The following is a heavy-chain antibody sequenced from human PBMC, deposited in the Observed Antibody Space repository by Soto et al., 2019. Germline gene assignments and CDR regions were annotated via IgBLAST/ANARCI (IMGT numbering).Heavy chain of an antibody. CDR3: AKGPIGGYYYGSGSSFDGIDV. J-gene: IGHJ6*02. D-gene: IGHD3-10*01. CDR2: ISYDGSNK. CDR1: GFTFSSYG. Sequence: QVQLVESGGGVVQPGRSLRLSCAASGFTFSSYGMHWVRQAPGKGLEWVAAISYDGSNKYYADSVKGRFTISRDNSKNTLYLQMNSLRAEDTAVYYCAKGPIGGYYYGSGSSFDGIDVWGQGTTVTVSS. V-gene: IGHV3-30*18.